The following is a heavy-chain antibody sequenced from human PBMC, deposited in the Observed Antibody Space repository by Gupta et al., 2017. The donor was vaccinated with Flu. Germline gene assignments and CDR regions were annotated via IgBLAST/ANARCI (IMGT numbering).Heavy chain of an antibody. CDR2: SSSSSSYI. Sequence: NTYGMNWVRQAPGKGLEWVSSSSSSSSYISSADAVKGRFTIARHNAKNSLYLQMNSLRAEDTAVYYCARAWEVTVAGTFDYWAREPWSPSPQ. CDR3: ARAWEVTVAGTFDY. J-gene: IGHJ4*02. V-gene: IGHV3-21*01. CDR1: NTYG. D-gene: IGHD6-19*01.